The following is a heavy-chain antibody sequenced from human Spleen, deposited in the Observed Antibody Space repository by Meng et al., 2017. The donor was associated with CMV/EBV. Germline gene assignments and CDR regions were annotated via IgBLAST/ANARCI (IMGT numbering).Heavy chain of an antibody. Sequence: ASGFTFNNYAMTWVRQAPGKGPKWVATISDSGRTTFYADSVKGRFTISRDNSNETLFLQMNSLTAEDTAVYYCAKGEWELPTFFDFWGQGILVTVSS. CDR2: ISDSGRTT. CDR3: AKGEWELPTFFDF. J-gene: IGHJ4*02. CDR1: GFTFNNYA. V-gene: IGHV3-23*01. D-gene: IGHD1-26*01.